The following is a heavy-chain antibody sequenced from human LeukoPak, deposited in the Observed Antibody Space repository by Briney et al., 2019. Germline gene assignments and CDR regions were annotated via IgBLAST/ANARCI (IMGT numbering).Heavy chain of an antibody. CDR2: INHSGIT. D-gene: IGHD4-17*01. J-gene: IGHJ6*03. CDR1: GGSFSGYY. Sequence: SETLSLTCAVYGGSFSGYYWSWIRQPPGKGLEWIGEINHSGITNYNPSLKSRVTISVDTSKNQFSLKLSSVTAADTAVYYCARAGTTVTQYYYYYMDVWGKGTTVTISS. CDR3: ARAGTTVTQYYYYYMDV. V-gene: IGHV4-34*01.